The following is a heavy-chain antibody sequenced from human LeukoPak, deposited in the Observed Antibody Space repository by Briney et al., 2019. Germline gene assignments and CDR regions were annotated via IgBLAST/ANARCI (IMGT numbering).Heavy chain of an antibody. D-gene: IGHD3-10*01. V-gene: IGHV4-39*01. J-gene: IGHJ4*02. CDR2: INHSGST. CDR1: GDSISSGNYY. Sequence: SETLSLTCTVSGDSISSGNYYWSWIRQPPGKGLEWIGEINHSGSTNYNPSLKSRVTISVDTSKNQFSVKLSSVTAADTAVYYCARQYGLGKWYFDFWGQGTLVTVSS. CDR3: ARQYGLGKWYFDF.